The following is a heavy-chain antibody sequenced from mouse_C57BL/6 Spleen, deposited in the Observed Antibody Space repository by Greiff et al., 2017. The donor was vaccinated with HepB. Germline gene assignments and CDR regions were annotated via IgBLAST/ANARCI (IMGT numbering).Heavy chain of an antibody. V-gene: IGHV14-2*01. J-gene: IGHJ2*01. CDR2: IDPEDGET. D-gene: IGHD1-1*01. CDR1: GFNIKDYY. CDR3: ARDNYGRRFDY. Sequence: EVQRVESGAELVKPGASVKLSCTASGFNIKDYYMHWVKQRTEQGLEWIGRIDPEDGETKYAPKFPGKATITADTSSNTAYLQLSSLTSEDTAVYYGARDNYGRRFDYWGQGTTLTVAS.